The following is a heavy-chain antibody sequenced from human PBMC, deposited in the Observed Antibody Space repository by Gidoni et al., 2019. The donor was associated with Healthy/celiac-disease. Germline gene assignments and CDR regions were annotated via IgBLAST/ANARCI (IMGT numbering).Heavy chain of an antibody. CDR3: ANGGAYDSSGY. Sequence: EVQLLESGGGLVQPGGSLRLSCAASGFTFSSYAMSWVRTAPGQGLEWVSAMSGSGGSTYYADSVKGRFTISRDNSKNTLYLQMNSLRAEDTAVYYCANGGAYDSSGYWGQGTLVTVSS. D-gene: IGHD3-22*01. CDR1: GFTFSSYA. CDR2: MSGSGGST. V-gene: IGHV3-23*01. J-gene: IGHJ4*02.